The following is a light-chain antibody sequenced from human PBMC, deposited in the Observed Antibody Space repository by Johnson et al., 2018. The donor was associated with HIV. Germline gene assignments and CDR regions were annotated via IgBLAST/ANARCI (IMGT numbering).Light chain of an antibody. Sequence: QSVLTQPPSVSAAPGQKVTISCSGSSSNIGNNDVSWYQHLPGTAPKLLIYESNKRPSGIPDRFSGSKSGTSATLAITGLQTGDEADYYCGTWDSSLSAVPFGTGTKVTVL. V-gene: IGLV1-51*02. CDR2: ESN. CDR3: GTWDSSLSAVP. CDR1: SSNIGNND. J-gene: IGLJ1*01.